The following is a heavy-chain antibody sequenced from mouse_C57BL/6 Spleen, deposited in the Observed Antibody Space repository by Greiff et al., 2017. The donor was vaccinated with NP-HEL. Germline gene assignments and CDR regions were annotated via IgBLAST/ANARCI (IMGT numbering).Heavy chain of an antibody. Sequence: VQLQQSGPELVKPGASVKISCKASGYSFTGYYMNWVKQSPEKSLEWIGEINPSTGGTTYNQKFKAKATLTEDKSSSTAYMQLKSLTSEDSAVYYCARDGMYYYYAMDYWGQGTSVTVSS. J-gene: IGHJ4*01. CDR2: INPSTGGT. CDR3: ARDGMYYYYAMDY. V-gene: IGHV1-42*01. CDR1: GYSFTGYY. D-gene: IGHD1-2*01.